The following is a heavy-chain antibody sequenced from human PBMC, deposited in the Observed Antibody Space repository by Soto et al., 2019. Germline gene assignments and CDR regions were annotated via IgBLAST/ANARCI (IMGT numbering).Heavy chain of an antibody. J-gene: IGHJ4*02. CDR1: GFTFDDYA. V-gene: IGHV3-9*01. CDR2: ISWNSGSI. CDR3: AKGLYTSGYDSIFDY. D-gene: IGHD5-12*01. Sequence: EVQLVESGGGLVQPGRSLRLSCAASGFTFDDYAMHWVRQAPGKGLEWVSGISWNSGSIGYADSVKGRFTISRDNAKNSLYLQMNSLRAEDTALYYCAKGLYTSGYDSIFDYWGQGTLVTVSS.